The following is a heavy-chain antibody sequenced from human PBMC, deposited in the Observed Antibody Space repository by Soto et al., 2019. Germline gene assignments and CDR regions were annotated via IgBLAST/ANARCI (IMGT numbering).Heavy chain of an antibody. D-gene: IGHD3-10*01. V-gene: IGHV4-39*01. CDR1: GGTISSSSYY. Sequence: PSETLSLTCTVSGGTISSSSYYWGWIRQPPGKGLEWIGSIYYSGSTYYNPSLKSRVTISVDTSKNQFSLKLSSVTAADTAVYYCARPVGPQYYGSGSYPRRGYYFDYWGQGTLVTLSS. CDR2: IYYSGST. J-gene: IGHJ4*02. CDR3: ARPVGPQYYGSGSYPRRGYYFDY.